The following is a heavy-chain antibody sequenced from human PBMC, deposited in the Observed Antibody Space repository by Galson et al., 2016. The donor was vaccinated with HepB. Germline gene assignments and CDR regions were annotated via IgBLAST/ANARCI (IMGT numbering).Heavy chain of an antibody. J-gene: IGHJ4*02. Sequence: SPRLSCAASGFTFSSYGMHWVRQAPGKGLEWVAIIWYDGSNKYYGDSVKGRFTISRDSSKNTVYLQMNSLRADDTAVYYCTREWQGLGVHCDYWGQGTLVTVSS. D-gene: IGHD6-19*01. V-gene: IGHV3-33*01. CDR1: GFTFSSYG. CDR2: IWYDGSNK. CDR3: TREWQGLGVHCDY.